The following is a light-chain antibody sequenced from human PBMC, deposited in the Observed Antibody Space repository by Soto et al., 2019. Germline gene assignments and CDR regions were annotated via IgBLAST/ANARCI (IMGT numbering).Light chain of an antibody. V-gene: IGKV3-11*01. CDR2: DAS. J-gene: IGKJ1*01. CDR3: HQRSSWWT. Sequence: EIVLTQSPATLSLSPGERATLSCRASQSVSSYLAWYQQKPGQTPRLLIYDASNRATGIPARFSGSGSGTDFTLTISSLEPEDFAVYYCHQRSSWWTFGQGTKVDIK. CDR1: QSVSSY.